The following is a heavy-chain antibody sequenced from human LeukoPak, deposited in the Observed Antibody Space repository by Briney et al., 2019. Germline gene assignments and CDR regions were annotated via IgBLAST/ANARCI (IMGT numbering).Heavy chain of an antibody. CDR1: GFTFSSYS. CDR3: ARDGIAVAGFPFDY. Sequence: GGSLRLSCAASGFTFSSYSMNWVRQAPGKGLEWVSSISSSSSYIYYADSVKGRFTISRDNAMNSLYLQMNSLRAEDTAVYYCARDGIAVAGFPFDYWGQGTLVTVSS. V-gene: IGHV3-21*01. CDR2: ISSSSSYI. J-gene: IGHJ4*02. D-gene: IGHD6-19*01.